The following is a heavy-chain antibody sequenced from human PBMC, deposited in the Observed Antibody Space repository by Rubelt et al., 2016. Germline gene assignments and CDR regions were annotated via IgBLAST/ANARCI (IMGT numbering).Heavy chain of an antibody. CDR1: GYSFTSYW. CDR3: ARDRVLGDIVVVSPDY. D-gene: IGHD2-21*01. V-gene: IGHV5-10-1*03. Sequence: EVQLVQSGAEVKKPGESLRISCKGSGYSFTSYWISWVRQMPGKGLEWMGRIDPSDSYTNYSPSFQGNVTISADKSISTAYLQWSSLKASDTAMYYCARDRVLGDIVVVSPDYWGQGTRVTVSS. J-gene: IGHJ4*02. CDR2: IDPSDSYT.